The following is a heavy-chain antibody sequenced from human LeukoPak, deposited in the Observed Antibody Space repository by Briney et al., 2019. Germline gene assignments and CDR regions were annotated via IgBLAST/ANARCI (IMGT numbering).Heavy chain of an antibody. CDR2: IKQDGSEK. D-gene: IGHD2-2*01. CDR3: ARYRCCSVTNYHEYNWFDP. V-gene: IGHV3-7*01. J-gene: IGHJ5*02. CDR1: GFTFSNYW. Sequence: GGSLRLSCVPSGFTFSNYWMNWVRQAPGKGLEWVANIKQDGSEKNYMDSVKGRFTISRDNAKNSLYLQMNSLRAEDTAVYYCARYRCCSVTNYHEYNWFDPWGQATLVSVSS.